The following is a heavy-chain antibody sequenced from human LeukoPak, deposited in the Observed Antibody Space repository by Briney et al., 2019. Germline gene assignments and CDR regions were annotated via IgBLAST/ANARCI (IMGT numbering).Heavy chain of an antibody. CDR1: GVTFITYG. CDR3: AKDYSSSSDYFDF. Sequence: GGSLRLSCAVSGVTFITYGMHWVRQAPGKGLEWVAFISYDGSNKYYPDSVKGRFTISRDNSKNTLYLEMNSLRPEDTALYCCAKDYSSSSDYFDFWGQGTLVTVSS. V-gene: IGHV3-30*18. J-gene: IGHJ4*02. D-gene: IGHD6-13*01. CDR2: ISYDGSNK.